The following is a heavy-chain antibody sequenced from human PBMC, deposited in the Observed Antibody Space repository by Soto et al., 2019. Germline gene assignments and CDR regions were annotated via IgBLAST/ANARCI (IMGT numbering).Heavy chain of an antibody. D-gene: IGHD2-15*01. CDR1: GYTFTSYD. CDR2: MNPNSGNT. CDR3: ALGDMGTFVGGYYYGMYV. V-gene: IGHV1-8*01. J-gene: IGHJ6*02. Sequence: ASVKVSCKASGYTFTSYDINWVRQATGQGLEWMGWMNPNSGNTGYAQKFQGRVTMTRNTSISTAYMELSSLRSEDTAGYYCALGDMGTFVGGYYYGMYVWGQVTTVTVS.